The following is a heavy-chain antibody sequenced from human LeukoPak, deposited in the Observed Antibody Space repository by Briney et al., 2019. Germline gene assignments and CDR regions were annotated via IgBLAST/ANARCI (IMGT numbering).Heavy chain of an antibody. CDR2: IDPSDSYT. V-gene: IGHV5-10-1*01. CDR3: ARHGACSSTSCYGSDY. Sequence: GESLKISCKGSGYSFTSYWISWVRQMPGKGLEWMGRIDPSDSYTNYSPSFQGHVTISVDKPISTAYLQRSSLKASDTAMYYCARHGACSSTSCYGSDYWGQGTLVTVSS. D-gene: IGHD2-2*01. J-gene: IGHJ4*02. CDR1: GYSFTSYW.